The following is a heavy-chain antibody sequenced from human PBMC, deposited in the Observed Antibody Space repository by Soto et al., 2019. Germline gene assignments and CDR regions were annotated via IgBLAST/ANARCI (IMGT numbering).Heavy chain of an antibody. V-gene: IGHV1-69*01. CDR3: RGSIVGAPWADY. CDR1: GGIFSSYA. Sequence: QVQLVQSGAEVKKPGSSVKVSCKASGGIFSSYAISWVRQAPGQGLEWMGGIIPIFGTANYAQKFQGRVTITADESTSTAYMELSSLRSEDTAVYYCRGSIVGAPWADYWGQGTLVTVSS. D-gene: IGHD1-26*01. J-gene: IGHJ4*02. CDR2: IIPIFGTA.